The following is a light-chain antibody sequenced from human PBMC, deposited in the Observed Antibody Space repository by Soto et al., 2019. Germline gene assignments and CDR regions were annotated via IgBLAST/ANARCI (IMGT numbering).Light chain of an antibody. J-gene: IGKJ2*01. V-gene: IGKV3-11*01. CDR2: DAS. CDR1: QSVSSY. Sequence: EIVLTQSPATLSLSPGERATLSCRASQSVSSYLAWYQQKPGQAPRLLIYDASNRATGIPARFSGSGSGTASTRTISSLEPEDFAVYYCQQRSNWPPTFGQGTKLEIK. CDR3: QQRSNWPPT.